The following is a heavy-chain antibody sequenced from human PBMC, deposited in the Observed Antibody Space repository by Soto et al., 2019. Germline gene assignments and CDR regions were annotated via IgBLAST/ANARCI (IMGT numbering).Heavy chain of an antibody. Sequence: QPGGSLRLSCAASGFTFRNYAMTWVRQAPGKGLEWVSTIRASGDSTYYADSVKGRITISRDNSKNTVYLQMNTLEAEDTAVYFCAKGGYTSYYDYWGQGILVTVSS. CDR2: IRASGDST. D-gene: IGHD5-18*01. V-gene: IGHV3-23*01. CDR1: GFTFRNYA. J-gene: IGHJ4*02. CDR3: AKGGYTSYYDY.